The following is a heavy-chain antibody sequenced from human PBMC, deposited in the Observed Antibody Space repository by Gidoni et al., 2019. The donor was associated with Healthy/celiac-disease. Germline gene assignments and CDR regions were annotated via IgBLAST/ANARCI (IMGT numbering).Heavy chain of an antibody. J-gene: IGHJ6*03. CDR1: GYSFTSYW. CDR2: IYPGDSDT. D-gene: IGHD1-1*01. V-gene: IGHV5-51*01. CDR3: TRTAYYYYYYMDV. Sequence: EVQLVQSGAEVKKPGESLKISCKGSGYSFTSYWIGWVRQLPGKGLEWMGIIYPGDSDTRYSPSFQGQVTISADKSISTAYLQWSSLKASDTAMYYCTRTAYYYYYYMDVWGKGTTVTVSS.